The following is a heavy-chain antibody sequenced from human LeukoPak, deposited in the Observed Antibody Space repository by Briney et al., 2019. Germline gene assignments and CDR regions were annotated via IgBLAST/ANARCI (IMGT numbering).Heavy chain of an antibody. CDR2: ISSSGSTI. D-gene: IGHD3-9*01. CDR1: GFTFSTYW. J-gene: IGHJ4*02. CDR3: ARVRYDILTGYYLSYYFDY. V-gene: IGHV3-48*04. Sequence: GGSLRLSCAASGFTFSTYWMTWVRQAPGKGLEWVSYISSSGSTIYYADSVKGRFTISRDNAKNSLYLQMNSLRAEDTAVYYCARVRYDILTGYYLSYYFDYWGQGTLVTVSS.